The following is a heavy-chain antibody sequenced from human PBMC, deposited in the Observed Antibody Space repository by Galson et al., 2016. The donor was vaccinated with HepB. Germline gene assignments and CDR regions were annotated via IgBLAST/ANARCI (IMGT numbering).Heavy chain of an antibody. CDR1: AYTFTGYG. Sequence: SVKVSCKASAYTFTGYGISWVRQAPGQGLEWMGWISAYNGDTKYAQKFQGRVTMTEDTSTDTAYMELSSLRSEDTAIYYCATVFGDAVNDAFDIWGQGTMVTVSS. V-gene: IGHV1-18*01. D-gene: IGHD4-17*01. J-gene: IGHJ3*02. CDR3: ATVFGDAVNDAFDI. CDR2: ISAYNGDT.